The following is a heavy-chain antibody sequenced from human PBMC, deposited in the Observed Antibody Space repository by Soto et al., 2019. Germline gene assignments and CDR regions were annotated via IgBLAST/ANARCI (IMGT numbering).Heavy chain of an antibody. V-gene: IGHV1-69*01. D-gene: IGHD2-21*01. Sequence: QVQLVQSGAEVRKPGSSVKVSCRASGGTFSDFTVTWVRQAPGQGLEWMGGIIPILEATKYAQTFQDRVTFTADESTSTDFMELSSLRSEDTAVYFCATSYCGNECQPNRAFYYFGWDVWGQGTTVTVSS. CDR1: GGTFSDFT. J-gene: IGHJ6*02. CDR3: ATSYCGNECQPNRAFYYFGWDV. CDR2: IIPILEAT.